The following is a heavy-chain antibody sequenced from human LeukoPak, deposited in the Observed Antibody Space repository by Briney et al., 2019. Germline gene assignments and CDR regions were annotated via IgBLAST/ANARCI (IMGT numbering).Heavy chain of an antibody. V-gene: IGHV3-23*01. D-gene: IGHD2-15*01. Sequence: GGSLRLSCVASGFTFSAFAMSWVRQAPGKGLEWVSAIRSSADATYHADSVKGRFTISRDNSRNTLYLQMSSLRAEDTAVYYCAKGHSGSVDYWGQGTLVTVSS. CDR3: AKGHSGSVDY. CDR1: GFTFSAFA. CDR2: IRSSADAT. J-gene: IGHJ4*02.